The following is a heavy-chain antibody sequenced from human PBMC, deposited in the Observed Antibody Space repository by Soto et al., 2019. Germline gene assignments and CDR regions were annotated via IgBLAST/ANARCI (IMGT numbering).Heavy chain of an antibody. J-gene: IGHJ5*02. CDR3: ARDGVALRKYSWFDP. CDR2: INTRGGTT. D-gene: IGHD4-17*01. CDR1: GYTFTTYY. V-gene: IGHV1-46*03. Sequence: QVHLVQSGAEVKNPGASVKVSCKASGYTFTTYYISWVRQVPGQGLEWMGIINTRGGTTAYAQKCQGRVTLXXDXSXXTVDMDLSSLTSEDTAVYYCARDGVALRKYSWFDPWGQGSLVTVSS.